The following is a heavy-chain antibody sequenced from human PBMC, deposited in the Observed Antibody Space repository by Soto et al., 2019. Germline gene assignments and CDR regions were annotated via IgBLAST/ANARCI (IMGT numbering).Heavy chain of an antibody. CDR2: IYYSGST. CDR1: GASISSYY. CDR3: ARDNGYSYGYTLDH. Sequence: SDTLSLTCTLSGASISSYYWSWIRQPPGKGLDWIGYIYYSGSTNYNPSLKSRVTISVDTSKNQFSLKLSSVTAADTAVYYCARDNGYSYGYTLDHWGQGTLVTVS. V-gene: IGHV4-59*01. D-gene: IGHD5-18*01. J-gene: IGHJ4*02.